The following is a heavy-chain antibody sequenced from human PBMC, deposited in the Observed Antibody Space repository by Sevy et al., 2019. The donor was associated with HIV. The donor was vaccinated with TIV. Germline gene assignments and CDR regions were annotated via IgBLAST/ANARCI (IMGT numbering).Heavy chain of an antibody. V-gene: IGHV3-53*01. CDR3: ARETLSGYNL. CDR2: IYSGGNT. D-gene: IGHD5-12*01. CDR1: GFTVSNNY. J-gene: IGHJ4*02. Sequence: GGSLRLSCAVSGFTVSNNYMSWVRQAPGKGLEWVSVIYSGGNTYYADSVKGRFTISRDNSKNTVYLQMSSLRAEDTAVYYCARETLSGYNLWGQGTLVTVSS.